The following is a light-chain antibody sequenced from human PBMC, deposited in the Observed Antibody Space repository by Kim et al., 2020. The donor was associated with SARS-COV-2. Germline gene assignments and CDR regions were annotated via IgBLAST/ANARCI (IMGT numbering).Light chain of an antibody. CDR2: GET. CDR3: HSRAINGPHNYV. J-gene: IGLJ1*01. V-gene: IGLV3-19*01. CDR1: SLRSYY. Sequence: LGQTVRIICKGESLRSYYASWNQQTPEQAPVVVVYGETTRPSRIPDRFSGSKSGNTAFLTITGAQAEDEADYYCHSRAINGPHNYVFGTGTKVTVL.